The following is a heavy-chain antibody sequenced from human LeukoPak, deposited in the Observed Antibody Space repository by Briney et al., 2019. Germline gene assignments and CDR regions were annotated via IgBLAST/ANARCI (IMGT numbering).Heavy chain of an antibody. D-gene: IGHD3-16*02. J-gene: IGHJ6*03. CDR2: IYSGGNT. Sequence: GGSLRLSCTVSGFTVSSNSMSWVRQAPGKGLEWVSFIYSGGNTHYSDSVKGRFTISRDNAKNSLYLQMNSLRAEDTAVYYCARDLLGYNYHYMDVWGKGTTVTVSS. V-gene: IGHV3-66*01. CDR3: ARDLLGYNYHYMDV. CDR1: GFTVSSNS.